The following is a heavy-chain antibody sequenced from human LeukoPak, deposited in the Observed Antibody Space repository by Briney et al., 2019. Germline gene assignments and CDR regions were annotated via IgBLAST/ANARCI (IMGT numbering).Heavy chain of an antibody. CDR1: GGSFIDYS. Sequence: SETLSLTCSVSGGSFIDYSWSWIRQHPGKGLEWIGYIYYSGSTYYNPSLKSRVTISVDTSKNQFSLKLSSVTAADTAVYYCTRDGPRSSGYPDNWGQGTLVTVSS. CDR3: TRDGPRSSGYPDN. J-gene: IGHJ4*02. CDR2: IYYSGST. D-gene: IGHD3-22*01. V-gene: IGHV4-31*03.